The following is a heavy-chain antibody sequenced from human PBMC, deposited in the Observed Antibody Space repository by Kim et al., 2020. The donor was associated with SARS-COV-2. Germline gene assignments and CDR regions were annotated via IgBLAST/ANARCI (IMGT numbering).Heavy chain of an antibody. CDR2: DGSFT. J-gene: IGHJ4*02. V-gene: IGHV3-74*01. Sequence: DGSFTGYADSVKGRFIISRDNSKNTLYLQINSMTDEDTAVYYCARDLAKGGWGQGILVTVSS. CDR3: ARDLAKGG. D-gene: IGHD3-16*01.